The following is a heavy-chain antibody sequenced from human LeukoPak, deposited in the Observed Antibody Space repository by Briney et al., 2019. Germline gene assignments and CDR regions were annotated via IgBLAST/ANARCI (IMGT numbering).Heavy chain of an antibody. CDR3: GRDGGRPYYYGSGSPYYFDY. Sequence: GGSLRLSCAVSGFTVSSNYMTWVRQAPGKGLEWVSVIYSGGGTYYADSVKGRFTISRDNSKNTLYLQMSSLRAEDTAVYYCGRDGGRPYYYGSGSPYYFDYWGQGTLVTVSS. V-gene: IGHV3-66*01. CDR1: GFTVSSNY. D-gene: IGHD3-10*01. J-gene: IGHJ4*02. CDR2: IYSGGGT.